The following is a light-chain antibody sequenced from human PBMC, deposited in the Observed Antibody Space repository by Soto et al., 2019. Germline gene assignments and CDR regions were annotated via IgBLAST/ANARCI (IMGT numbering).Light chain of an antibody. V-gene: IGLV1-40*01. CDR3: QSSDSSLSRV. Sequence: QSVLTQPPSVSGAPGQRVTISCTGSSSNIGAVYDVHWYQQLPVTAPQLVIYGSSNRPSGVPDRFSGSKSGTSASLAITGLQAEEEADYYCQSSDSSLSRVFGGGTKLTVL. J-gene: IGLJ2*01. CDR1: SSNIGAVYD. CDR2: GSS.